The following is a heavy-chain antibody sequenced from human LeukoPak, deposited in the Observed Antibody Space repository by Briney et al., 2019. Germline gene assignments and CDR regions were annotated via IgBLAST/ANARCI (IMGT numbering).Heavy chain of an antibody. CDR3: VSDVLFRIDY. V-gene: IGHV3-74*01. CDR2: ISHDAQYT. Sequence: PGGSLRLSCAASGIPFSINVMQSVRQAPGKGLVWVSRISHDAQYTNYADSVKGRYTISRDNGENKLFLQMNSLRAEDTAVYYCVSDVLFRIDYWGQGTLVSVSS. D-gene: IGHD3-16*01. J-gene: IGHJ4*02. CDR1: GIPFSINV.